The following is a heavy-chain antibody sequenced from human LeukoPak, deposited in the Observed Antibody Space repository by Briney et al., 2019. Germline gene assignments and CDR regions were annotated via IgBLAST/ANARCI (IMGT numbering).Heavy chain of an antibody. Sequence: PGGSLRLSCAASGFTFSDYWLSWVRQAPGKGLEWVANIKQDGTEKNYVDSVKGRFTISRDNARNSLYLQMNSLRAEDTAVYYCANLPTVTTLDYWGQGTLVTVSS. V-gene: IGHV3-7*01. J-gene: IGHJ4*02. D-gene: IGHD4-17*01. CDR1: GFTFSDYW. CDR3: ANLPTVTTLDY. CDR2: IKQDGTEK.